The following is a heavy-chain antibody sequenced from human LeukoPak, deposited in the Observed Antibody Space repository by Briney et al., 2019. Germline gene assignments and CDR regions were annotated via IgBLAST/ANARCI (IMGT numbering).Heavy chain of an antibody. CDR3: ARGGYSYGYYYMDV. V-gene: IGHV1-69*05. CDR2: TIPIFGTA. J-gene: IGHJ6*03. Sequence: SVKVSCKASGGTFSSYAISWVRQAPGQGLEWMGGTIPIFGTANYAQKFQGRVTITTDESTSTAYMELSSLRSEDTAVYYCARGGYSYGYYYMDVWGKGTTVTVSS. D-gene: IGHD5-18*01. CDR1: GGTFSSYA.